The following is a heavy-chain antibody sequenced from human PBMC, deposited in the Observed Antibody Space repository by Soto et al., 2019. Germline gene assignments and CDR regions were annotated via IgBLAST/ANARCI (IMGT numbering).Heavy chain of an antibody. D-gene: IGHD1-26*01. CDR1: GFTFSSFA. CDR3: ARDGIPTVRDV. V-gene: IGHV3-64*04. Sequence: PGGSLRLSCSASGFTFSSFAMHWARQAPGKGLEYVSAISSNGGGTYYADSVKGRFTISRDNSKNTLYLQMNSLRAEDTAVYYCARDGIPTVRDVWGQGPRSPSP. J-gene: IGHJ6*02. CDR2: ISSNGGGT.